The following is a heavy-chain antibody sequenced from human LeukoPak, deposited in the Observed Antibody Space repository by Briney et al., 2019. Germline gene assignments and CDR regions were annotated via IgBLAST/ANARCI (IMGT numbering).Heavy chain of an antibody. CDR1: GYTFTSYG. D-gene: IGHD5-24*01. CDR3: AAQRVEMATSFDY. Sequence: ASVKVSCKASGYTFTSYGISWVRQAPGQGLEWMGWINPNSGGTNYAQKFQGRVTMTRDTSISTAYMELSRLRSDDTAVYYCAAQRVEMATSFDYWGQGTLVTVSS. J-gene: IGHJ4*02. V-gene: IGHV1-2*02. CDR2: INPNSGGT.